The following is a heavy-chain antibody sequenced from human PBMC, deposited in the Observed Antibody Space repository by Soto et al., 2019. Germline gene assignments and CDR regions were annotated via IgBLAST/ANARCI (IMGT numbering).Heavy chain of an antibody. Sequence: SGGGVVQPGRSLRLSCAASGFTFSSYGMHWVRQAPGKGLEWVAVIWYDGSNKYYADSVKGRFTISRDNSKNTLYLQMNSLRAEDTAVYYCARGYSYGYSHAFDIWGQGTMVTVSS. CDR3: ARGYSYGYSHAFDI. V-gene: IGHV3-33*01. D-gene: IGHD5-18*01. CDR2: IWYDGSNK. CDR1: GFTFSSYG. J-gene: IGHJ3*02.